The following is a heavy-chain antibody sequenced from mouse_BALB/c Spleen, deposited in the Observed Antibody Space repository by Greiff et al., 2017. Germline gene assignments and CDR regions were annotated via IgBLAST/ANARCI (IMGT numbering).Heavy chain of an antibody. CDR2: INPSSGYT. V-gene: IGHV1-4*01. CDR1: GYTFTSYT. CDR3: ERAYYYGSSSCWDFDV. D-gene: IGHD1-1*01. Sequence: QVQLKESGAELARPGASVKMSCKASGYTFTSYTMHWVKQRPGQGLEWIGYINPSSGYTNYNQKFKDKATLTADKSSSTAYMQLRSLTSEDSAVYDGERAYYYGSSSCWDFDVWGAGTTVTVSS. J-gene: IGHJ1*01.